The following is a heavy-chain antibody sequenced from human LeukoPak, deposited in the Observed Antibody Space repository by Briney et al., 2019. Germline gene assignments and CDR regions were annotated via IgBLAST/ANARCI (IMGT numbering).Heavy chain of an antibody. V-gene: IGHV4-4*02. J-gene: IGHJ6*03. CDR2: INHSGST. D-gene: IGHD3-3*01. Sequence: SETLSLTCGVSGGSISNSNWWSWVRQPPGKGLEWIGEINHSGSTNYNPSLKSRVTISVDTSKNQFSLKLSSVTAADTAVYYCARGYQGFWRPYYYYYMDVWGKGTTVTVSS. CDR1: GGSISNSNW. CDR3: ARGYQGFWRPYYYYYMDV.